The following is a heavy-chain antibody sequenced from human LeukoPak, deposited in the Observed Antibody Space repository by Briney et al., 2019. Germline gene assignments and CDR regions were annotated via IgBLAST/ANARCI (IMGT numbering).Heavy chain of an antibody. D-gene: IGHD6-13*01. Sequence: PGGSLRVSCAASGFTFSNYWMHWVRQAPGKGPVWVSRIKSDGSSTRFADSVQGRFTISRDNGKNTLCLQMNSLRAEDTAVYYCARGGDSSNWYPGYFDYWGQGALVTVSS. CDR3: ARGGDSSNWYPGYFDY. CDR2: IKSDGSST. V-gene: IGHV3-74*01. CDR1: GFTFSNYW. J-gene: IGHJ4*02.